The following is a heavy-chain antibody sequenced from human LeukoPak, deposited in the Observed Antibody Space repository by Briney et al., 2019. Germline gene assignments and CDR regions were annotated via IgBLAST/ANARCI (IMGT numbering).Heavy chain of an antibody. D-gene: IGHD6-13*01. CDR2: INPNSGGT. CDR1: GYTFTGYY. CDR3: ARAPPYSSSWYRVDY. V-gene: IGHV1-2*02. J-gene: IGHJ4*02. Sequence: GASVKVSCKASGYTFTGYYMHWVRQAPGQGLEWMGWINPNSGGTNYAQKFQGRVTMTRDTSISTAYMELSRLRSDDTAVYYCARAPPYSSSWYRVDYWGQETRVTVSS.